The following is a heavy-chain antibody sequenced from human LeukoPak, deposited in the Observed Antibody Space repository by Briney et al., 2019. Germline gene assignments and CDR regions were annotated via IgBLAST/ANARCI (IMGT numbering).Heavy chain of an antibody. Sequence: GGSLRLSCAASGFTFSSYSMNWVRQSPGKGLEWVSSISTSDSSIYYADSVKGRFTISRDDAKNSLYLQMNSLRAEDTAVYYCARGGVGPTYFDYWGQGTLVTVSS. CDR1: GFTFSSYS. D-gene: IGHD1-26*01. V-gene: IGHV3-21*06. CDR3: ARGGVGPTYFDY. J-gene: IGHJ4*02. CDR2: ISTSDSSI.